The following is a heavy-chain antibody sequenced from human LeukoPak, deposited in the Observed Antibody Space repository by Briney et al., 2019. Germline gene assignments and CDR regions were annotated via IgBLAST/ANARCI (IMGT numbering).Heavy chain of an antibody. D-gene: IGHD3-10*01. Sequence: GGSLRLSCAASGFTFDDYAMHWVRQAPGKGLEWVSGISWNSGSIGYADSVKGRFTISRDNAKNSLYLQMNSLRAEDTAVYYCAREPNPLWFGELSRTFDYWGQGTLVTVSS. CDR1: GFTFDDYA. CDR3: AREPNPLWFGELSRTFDY. V-gene: IGHV3-9*01. CDR2: ISWNSGSI. J-gene: IGHJ4*02.